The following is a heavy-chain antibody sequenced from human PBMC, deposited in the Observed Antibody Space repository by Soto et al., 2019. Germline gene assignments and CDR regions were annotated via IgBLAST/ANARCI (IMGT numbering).Heavy chain of an antibody. J-gene: IGHJ4*02. D-gene: IGHD4-17*01. CDR2: IYYSGST. CDR3: ARGTTVETGSY. CDR1: GGSVSSGSYY. Sequence: SETLSLTCTVSGGSVSSGSYYWSWIRQPPGKGLEWIGYIYYSGSTNYNPSLKSRVTISVDTSKNQFSLKLSSVTAADTAVYYCARGTTVETGSYWGQGTLVTVSS. V-gene: IGHV4-61*01.